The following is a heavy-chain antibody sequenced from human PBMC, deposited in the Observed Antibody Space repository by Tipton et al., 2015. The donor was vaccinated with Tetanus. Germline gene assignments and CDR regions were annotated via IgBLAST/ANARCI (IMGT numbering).Heavy chain of an antibody. CDR2: VTGSGDST. CDR1: GFTFSSYA. D-gene: IGHD1-14*01. J-gene: IGHJ6*03. CDR3: AKDALGVLNL. Sequence: GSLRLSCAASGFTFSSYAMTWLRQAPGKGLEWVSAVTGSGDSTFYADSVKGRFTISRDNSKNTLSLQLNSLRADDTAIYYCAKDALGVLNLWGKGSTVLLSS. V-gene: IGHV3-23*01.